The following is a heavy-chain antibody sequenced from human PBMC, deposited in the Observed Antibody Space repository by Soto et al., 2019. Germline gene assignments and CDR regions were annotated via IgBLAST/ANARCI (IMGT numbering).Heavy chain of an antibody. CDR3: ARAGDYDFWSGFYGMDV. V-gene: IGHV1-18*01. D-gene: IGHD3-3*01. CDR2: ISAYNGNT. J-gene: IGHJ6*02. CDR1: GYTFTSYG. Sequence: QVPLVQSGAEVKKPGASVKVSCKASGYTFTSYGISWVRQAPGQGLEWMGWISAYNGNTNYAQKLQGRVTMTTDTSTSTAYMELRSLRSDDTAVYYCARAGDYDFWSGFYGMDVWGQGTTVTVSS.